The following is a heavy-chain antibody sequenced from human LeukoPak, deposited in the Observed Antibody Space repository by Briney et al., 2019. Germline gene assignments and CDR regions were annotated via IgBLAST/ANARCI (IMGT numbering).Heavy chain of an antibody. V-gene: IGHV4-39*01. J-gene: IGHJ4*02. CDR2: IYSSGST. Sequence: SETLSLTCTVSGGSISSSSYYWGWIRQPPGKGLEWIGSIYSSGSTYYNASLQSRVTISIETSKNQISLRLNSVTAADTAIYYCAKSGGYGLIDYWGQGTPVTVSS. D-gene: IGHD1-26*01. CDR3: AKSGGYGLIDY. CDR1: GGSISSSSYY.